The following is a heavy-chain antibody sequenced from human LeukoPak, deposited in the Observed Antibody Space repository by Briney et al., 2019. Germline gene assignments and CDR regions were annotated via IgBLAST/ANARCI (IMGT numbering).Heavy chain of an antibody. D-gene: IGHD2-15*01. CDR2: KSYDGSNK. CDR3: ARPRLEYCSGGSCFDAFDI. Sequence: AGGSLRLSCAASGFTFSSYAMHWVRQAPGKGLEWVAVKSYDGSNKYYADSVKGRFTISRDNSKNTLYLQMNSLTAEDTAIYSCARPRLEYCSGGSCFDAFDIWGQGTMVTVSS. V-gene: IGHV3-30*04. J-gene: IGHJ3*02. CDR1: GFTFSSYA.